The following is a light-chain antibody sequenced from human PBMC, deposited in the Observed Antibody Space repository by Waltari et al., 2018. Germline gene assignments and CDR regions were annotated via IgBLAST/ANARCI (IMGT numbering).Light chain of an antibody. CDR3: HQYNTYYTWS. CDR2: QAS. V-gene: IGKV1-5*03. Sequence: DIQMTQSPSTLSASVGDRVTITCRASQRITKWLAWYQQKPGKAPKLLIYQASHLESGVPSRFSGSGSGTEFTLTISGLQPDDFATYYCHQYNTYYTWSFGQGTRVEI. CDR1: QRITKW. J-gene: IGKJ1*01.